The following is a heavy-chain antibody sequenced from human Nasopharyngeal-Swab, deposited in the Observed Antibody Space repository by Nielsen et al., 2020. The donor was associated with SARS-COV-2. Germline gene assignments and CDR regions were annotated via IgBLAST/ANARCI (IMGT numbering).Heavy chain of an antibody. D-gene: IGHD3-10*01. CDR2: INHSGST. CDR1: GGSFSGYY. CDR3: ARGGGSGSYYNRRWFDP. V-gene: IGHV4-34*01. J-gene: IGHJ5*02. Sequence: SETLSLTCAVYGGSFSGYYWSWIRQPPGKGLEWIGEINHSGSTNYNPSLKSRVTISVDTSKNQFSLELSSVTAADTAVYYCARGGGSGSYYNRRWFDPWGQGTLVTVSS.